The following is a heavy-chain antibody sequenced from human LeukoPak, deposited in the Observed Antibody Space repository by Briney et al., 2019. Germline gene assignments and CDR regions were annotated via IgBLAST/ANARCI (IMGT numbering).Heavy chain of an antibody. CDR3: GKNRYSGSLSPFDI. Sequence: GGSLRLSCAASKFAFSSYAMSWVRQAPGKGLEWVSAISGGGGNTYYADSVKGRFTISRDNSKNTLYLQMNSLRAEDTAVYYCGKNRYSGSLSPFDIWGQGTMVAVSS. V-gene: IGHV3-23*01. CDR1: KFAFSSYA. J-gene: IGHJ3*02. CDR2: ISGGGGNT. D-gene: IGHD1-26*01.